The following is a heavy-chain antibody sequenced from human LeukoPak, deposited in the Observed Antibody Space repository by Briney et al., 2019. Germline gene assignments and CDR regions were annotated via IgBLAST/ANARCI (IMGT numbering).Heavy chain of an antibody. Sequence: ASVKVSCQVSGYTFTSYDINCVRQATGQGLEWMGWMNPNSGNTGYAQKFQGRVTMTRNTSISTAYMELSSLRSEDTAVYYCARGRGVVVAATLNYWGQGTLVTVSS. D-gene: IGHD2-15*01. CDR1: GYTFTSYD. V-gene: IGHV1-8*01. CDR3: ARGRGVVVAATLNY. J-gene: IGHJ4*02. CDR2: MNPNSGNT.